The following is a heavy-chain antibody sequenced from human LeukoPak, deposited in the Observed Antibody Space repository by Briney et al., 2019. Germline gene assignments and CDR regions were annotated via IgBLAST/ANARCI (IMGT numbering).Heavy chain of an antibody. D-gene: IGHD5-18*01. J-gene: IGHJ4*02. CDR2: ISGDGGST. Sequence: PGGSLRLSCAASGFTFDDYAMHWVRQAPGKGLEWVSLISGDGGSTYYADSVKGRFTISRDNCKHSLYLQMTSLRTEDTALYYCAKDIQLWRDFDYWGQGTLVTVSS. CDR3: AKDIQLWRDFDY. CDR1: GFTFDDYA. V-gene: IGHV3-43*02.